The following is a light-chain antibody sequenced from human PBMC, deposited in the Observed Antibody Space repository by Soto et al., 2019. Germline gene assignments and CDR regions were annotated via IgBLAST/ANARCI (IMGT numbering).Light chain of an antibody. CDR3: QTWGSVVRV. Sequence: QLVLTQPPSASASLGASVKLTCTLSSGHISYAIAWHQQQPEKGPRYLMKLNGDGSHTKGDGIPDRFSGSSSGAERYLTISSLQSEDEADYYCQTWGSVVRVFGGGTKLTVL. V-gene: IGLV4-69*01. CDR1: SGHISYA. J-gene: IGLJ2*01. CDR2: LNGDGSH.